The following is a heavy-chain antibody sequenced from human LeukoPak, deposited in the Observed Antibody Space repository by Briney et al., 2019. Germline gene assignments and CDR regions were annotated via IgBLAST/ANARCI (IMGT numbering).Heavy chain of an antibody. CDR2: MSDSGNTI. Sequence: GGSLRLSCAASGFTFSDYYMSWIRQAPGKGLEWVSYMSDSGNTIYYSDSVRGRFTISRDNAKSSLYLQMNSLRAEDTAVYYCARGSSSSSTCFGYWGQGTLVAVSS. D-gene: IGHD6-13*01. CDR1: GFTFSDYY. CDR3: ARGSSSSSTCFGY. V-gene: IGHV3-11*01. J-gene: IGHJ4*02.